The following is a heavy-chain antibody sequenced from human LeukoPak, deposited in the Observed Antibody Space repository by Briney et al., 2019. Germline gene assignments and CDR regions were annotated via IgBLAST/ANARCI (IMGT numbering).Heavy chain of an antibody. CDR3: AKDYMYYYDSSGSWGYFQH. Sequence: GGSLRLSCAASGFTFSSYSMNWVRQAPGKGLEWVSYISSSGSIIYYADSVKGRFTISRDNAKNSLYLQMNSLRAEDTAVYYCAKDYMYYYDSSGSWGYFQHWGQGTLVTVSS. D-gene: IGHD3-22*01. J-gene: IGHJ1*01. CDR1: GFTFSSYS. V-gene: IGHV3-48*04. CDR2: ISSSGSII.